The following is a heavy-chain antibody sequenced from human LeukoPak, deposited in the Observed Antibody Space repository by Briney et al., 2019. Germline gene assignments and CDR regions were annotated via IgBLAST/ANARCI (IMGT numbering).Heavy chain of an antibody. CDR3: ARAYY. CDR1: GFTFRNSW. Sequence: PGGSLRLSCAASGFTFRNSWMSWVRQAPGKGLEWVANIKQDGSERDYVDSVKGRFTISRDNAENSLYLQMNSLRAEDTAVYYCARAYYWGQGTLVPVSS. V-gene: IGHV3-7*01. J-gene: IGHJ4*02. CDR2: IKQDGSER. D-gene: IGHD2-21*01.